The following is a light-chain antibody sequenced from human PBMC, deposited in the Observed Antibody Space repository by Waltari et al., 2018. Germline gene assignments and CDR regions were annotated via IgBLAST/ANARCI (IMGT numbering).Light chain of an antibody. Sequence: QSVLTQPPSASGAPGQRVPISCLGTYSHVGNPGVIWYQQVPGTVPNLLIYRNAQRPSGVPDRFSGSKSGSSASLAISGLRSEDEADYFCASWDDSPNGRWVFGGGTKVTVL. J-gene: IGLJ3*02. CDR3: ASWDDSPNGRWV. CDR2: RNA. V-gene: IGLV1-44*01. CDR1: YSHVGNPG.